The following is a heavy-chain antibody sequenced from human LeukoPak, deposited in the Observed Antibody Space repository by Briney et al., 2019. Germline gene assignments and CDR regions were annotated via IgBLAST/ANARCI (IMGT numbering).Heavy chain of an antibody. D-gene: IGHD3-10*01. CDR1: GGSISSYY. CDR2: IHYSGST. Sequence: SETLSLTCTVSGGSISSYYWSWIRQPPGKGLEWIGYIHYSGSTNYNPSLKSRVTISVDTSKNQFSLKLSSVTAADTAVYYCARRNVVRGVMAGFDPWGQGTLVTVSS. J-gene: IGHJ5*02. CDR3: ARRNVVRGVMAGFDP. V-gene: IGHV4-59*08.